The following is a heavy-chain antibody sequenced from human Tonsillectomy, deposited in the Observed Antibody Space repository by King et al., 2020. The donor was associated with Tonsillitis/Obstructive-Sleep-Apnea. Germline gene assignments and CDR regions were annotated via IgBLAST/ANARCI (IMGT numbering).Heavy chain of an antibody. V-gene: IGHV3-30*04. CDR2: ISYDGSNK. J-gene: IGHJ3*02. D-gene: IGHD3-22*01. Sequence: VQLVESGGGVVQPGRSLRLSCAASGFTFSSYAMHWVRQAPGKGLEWVAVISYDGSNKYYADSVKGRFTISRDNSKNTLYLQMNSLRAEDTAVYYCATFYDSSGYDACDIWGQGTMVTVSS. CDR1: GFTFSSYA. CDR3: ATFYDSSGYDACDI.